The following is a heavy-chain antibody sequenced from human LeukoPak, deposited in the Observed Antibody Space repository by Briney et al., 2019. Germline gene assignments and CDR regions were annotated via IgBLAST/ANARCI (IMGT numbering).Heavy chain of an antibody. J-gene: IGHJ4*02. CDR3: ARVDSGGYHSDY. V-gene: IGHV4-4*09. CDR2: IYTSGST. CDR1: GGSISSYY. D-gene: IGHD3-22*01. Sequence: SETLSLTCTVSGGSISSYYWSWIRQPPGKGLEWIGYIYTSGSTNYNPSLKSRVTISVDTSKNQFSLKLSSVTAADTAVYYCARVDSGGYHSDYWGQGTLVTVSS.